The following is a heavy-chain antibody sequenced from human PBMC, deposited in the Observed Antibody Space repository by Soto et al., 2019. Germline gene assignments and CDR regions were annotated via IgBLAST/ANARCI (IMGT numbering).Heavy chain of an antibody. CDR1: GGSFSGHY. D-gene: IGHD3-22*01. V-gene: IGHV4-34*12. CDR2: GFHRGTT. CDR3: ARVDSPYYYNSSGYFTY. Sequence: SETMSLTCAVYGGSFSGHYWGWIRQPPGKGPEWIGNGFHRGTTYYNPSLKSRAVISVDTSKNEFSLRLDTVTAADTAVYYCARVDSPYYYNSSGYFTYWGQGILVTVSS. J-gene: IGHJ4*02.